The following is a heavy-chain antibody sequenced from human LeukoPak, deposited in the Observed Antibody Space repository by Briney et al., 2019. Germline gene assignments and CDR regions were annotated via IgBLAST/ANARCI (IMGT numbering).Heavy chain of an antibody. Sequence: PSETLSLTCTVSGYSISSGYYWGWIRQPPGKGLEWIGSIYHSGSTYYNPSLKSRVTISVDTSKNQFSLKLSSVTAADTAVYYCARENDALDIWGQGTMVTVSS. V-gene: IGHV4-38-2*02. CDR2: IYHSGST. CDR1: GYSISSGYY. J-gene: IGHJ3*02. CDR3: ARENDALDI.